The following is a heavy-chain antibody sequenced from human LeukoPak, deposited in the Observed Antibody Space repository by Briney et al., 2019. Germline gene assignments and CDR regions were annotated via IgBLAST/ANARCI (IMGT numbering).Heavy chain of an antibody. V-gene: IGHV1-18*01. CDR1: GYSFTGYG. CDR3: TREAEDLPGVITFLY. D-gene: IGHD3-22*01. J-gene: IGHJ4*02. Sequence: ASVKVSCKASGYSFTGYGVSWVRQAPGQGLEWMGWISPYTGNTDYVQDLQGRVIMTADTSTNTAYMELRSLRSDDTAVYYCTREAEDLPGVITFLYWGQGTLVTVSS. CDR2: ISPYTGNT.